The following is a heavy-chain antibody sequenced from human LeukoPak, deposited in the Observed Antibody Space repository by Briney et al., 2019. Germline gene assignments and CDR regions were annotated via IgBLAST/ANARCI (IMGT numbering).Heavy chain of an antibody. D-gene: IGHD6-19*01. J-gene: IGHJ4*02. CDR3: ATIAVAGSPVDY. Sequence: GGSLRLSCAASGFTFSSYAMHWVRQAPGKGLEWVAVISYDGSNKYYADSVKGRFTISRDNSKNTLYLQMNSLRAEDTAVYYCATIAVAGSPVDYWGQGTLVTVSS. CDR2: ISYDGSNK. CDR1: GFTFSSYA. V-gene: IGHV3-30*04.